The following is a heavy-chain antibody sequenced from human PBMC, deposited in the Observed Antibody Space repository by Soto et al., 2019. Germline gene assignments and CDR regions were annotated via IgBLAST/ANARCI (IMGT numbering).Heavy chain of an antibody. CDR2: IYYSGST. Sequence: SETLSLTCTVSGGSISSGGYYWSWIRQHPGKGLEWIGYIYYSGSTYYNPSLKSRVTISVDTSKNQFSLKLSSVTAADTAVYSCARVTVSTGHFYSYLAGWGKGTTVTVSS. D-gene: IGHD4-4*01. J-gene: IGHJ6*03. CDR3: ARVTVSTGHFYSYLAG. CDR1: GGSISSGGYY. V-gene: IGHV4-31*03.